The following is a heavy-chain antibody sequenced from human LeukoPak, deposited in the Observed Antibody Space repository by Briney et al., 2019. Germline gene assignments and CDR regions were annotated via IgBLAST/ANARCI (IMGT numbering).Heavy chain of an antibody. Sequence: GGSLRLSCAASGFTFDDYGMSWVRQAPGKGLEWVFGINWNAGSTNYADSVKGRFTISRDNAKNSLYLQMNSLRAEDTALYYCARGAFYSSGWYENYWGQGTLVTVSS. CDR2: INWNAGST. V-gene: IGHV3-20*04. CDR1: GFTFDDYG. D-gene: IGHD6-19*01. J-gene: IGHJ4*02. CDR3: ARGAFYSSGWYENY.